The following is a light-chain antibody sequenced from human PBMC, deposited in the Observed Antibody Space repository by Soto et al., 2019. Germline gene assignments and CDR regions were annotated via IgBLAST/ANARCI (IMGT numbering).Light chain of an antibody. CDR1: QSVSSN. CDR2: GAS. CDR3: QQYNSDWT. V-gene: IGKV3-15*01. J-gene: IGKJ1*01. Sequence: EIVMTQSPATLSVSPGERATLSCRASQSVSSNLAWYQQKPGQAPRLLIYGASTRVTGIPARFSGSGSGTEFTLTISSLQSEDFAVYYCQQYNSDWTFGQGTKVDIK.